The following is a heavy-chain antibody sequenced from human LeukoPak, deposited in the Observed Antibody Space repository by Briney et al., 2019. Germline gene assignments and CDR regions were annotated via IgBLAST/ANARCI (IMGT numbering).Heavy chain of an antibody. CDR1: GFTFSNAW. CDR3: TTYYYDSSGLDY. D-gene: IGHD3-22*01. Sequence: RGSLRLSCAASGFTFSNAWMSWVRQAPGKGLEWVGRIKSKTDGGTTDYAAPVKGRFTISRDDSKNTLYLQMNSLKTEDTAVYYCTTYYYDSSGLDYWGQGTLVTVSS. J-gene: IGHJ4*02. V-gene: IGHV3-15*01. CDR2: IKSKTDGGTT.